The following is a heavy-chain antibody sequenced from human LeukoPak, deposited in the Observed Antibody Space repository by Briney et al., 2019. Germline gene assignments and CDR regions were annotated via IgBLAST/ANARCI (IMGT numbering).Heavy chain of an antibody. Sequence: PGGSLRLSCAASGFTFSSYGMSWVRQAPGKGLEWVSAISGSGGSTYYADSVRGRFTISRDNSKNTLYLQMNSLRAEDTAVFYCAKEIGSYFTNFDYWGQGTLVTVSS. CDR2: ISGSGGST. J-gene: IGHJ4*02. CDR3: AKEIGSYFTNFDY. D-gene: IGHD1-26*01. CDR1: GFTFSSYG. V-gene: IGHV3-23*01.